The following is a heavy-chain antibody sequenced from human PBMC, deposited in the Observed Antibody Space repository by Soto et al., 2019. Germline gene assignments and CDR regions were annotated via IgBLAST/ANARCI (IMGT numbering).Heavy chain of an antibody. Sequence: QITLKESGPTLVKPTQTLTLTCTFSGFSLSSTRMAVGWIRQPPGKALEWLALIYWDDDKRYSPFLKSRLTTTNDTSKNQVVLTMSNMAPVDTARYYCAHIVVAGLGYYFAYWGQGTLVTVSS. D-gene: IGHD6-19*01. CDR1: GFSLSSTRMA. J-gene: IGHJ4*02. CDR2: IYWDDDK. V-gene: IGHV2-5*02. CDR3: AHIVVAGLGYYFAY.